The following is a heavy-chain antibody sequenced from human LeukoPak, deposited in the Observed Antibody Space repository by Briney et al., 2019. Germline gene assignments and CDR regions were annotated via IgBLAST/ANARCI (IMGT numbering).Heavy chain of an antibody. CDR2: ISGSGDST. J-gene: IGHJ4*02. CDR1: GFTFSNYG. D-gene: IGHD3-22*01. CDR3: ARDPSSGYYYPYFDY. Sequence: GGTLRLSCAASGFTFSNYGMSWVRQAPGKGLEWVSGISGSGDSTFYADSVKGRFTISRDNSKNTRYLQMNSLRAEDTAVYYCARDPSSGYYYPYFDYWGQGTLVTVSS. V-gene: IGHV3-23*01.